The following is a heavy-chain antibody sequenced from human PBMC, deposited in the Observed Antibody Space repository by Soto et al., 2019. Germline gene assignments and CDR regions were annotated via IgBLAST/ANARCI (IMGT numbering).Heavy chain of an antibody. CDR3: ARDGSSYGMDV. D-gene: IGHD6-13*01. Sequence: QVQLVQSGAEVKKPGSSVKVSCKASGGTFSSYTISWVRQAPGQGVEWMGRIIPILGIANYAQKFQGRVTITADTSTRTAYMELSSLRSADTAVYYCARDGSSYGMDVWGQGTTVTVSS. J-gene: IGHJ6*02. CDR1: GGTFSSYT. CDR2: IIPILGIA. V-gene: IGHV1-69*08.